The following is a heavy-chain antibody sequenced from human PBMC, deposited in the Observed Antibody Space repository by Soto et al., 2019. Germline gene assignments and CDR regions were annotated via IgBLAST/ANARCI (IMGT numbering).Heavy chain of an antibody. Sequence: PPETLSLTCAFHGGSFGGYYLHWIRQPPGEGPEWAGESNHSGSTYYNPSLNRRFSISVDTSKNQFSLQLSSVTVADTAVYYCARDFKRYSSPPGPLEYW. D-gene: IGHD6-13*01. CDR2: SNHSGST. J-gene: IGHJ4*01. CDR1: GGSFGGYY. CDR3: ARDFKRYSSPPGPLEY. V-gene: IGHV4-34*01.